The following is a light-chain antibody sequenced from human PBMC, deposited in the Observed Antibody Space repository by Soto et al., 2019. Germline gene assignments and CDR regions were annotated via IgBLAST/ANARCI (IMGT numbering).Light chain of an antibody. V-gene: IGLV2-23*01. CDR1: SSNIGCCQG. J-gene: IGLJ1*01. CDR2: EGI. CDR3: CSHAGFNTPYV. Sequence: QSVLTQPASVSGSPGQSITISCSGTSSNIGCCQGVSWYQRHPGKAPKVIGCEGIKRPPGFSDRFSGSKSGNTASLTISGLQAEDEAEYYCCSHAGFNTPYVFATGTKVTLL.